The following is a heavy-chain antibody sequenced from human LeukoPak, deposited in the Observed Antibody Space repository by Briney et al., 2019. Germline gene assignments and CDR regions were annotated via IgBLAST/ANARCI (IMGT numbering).Heavy chain of an antibody. J-gene: IGHJ5*02. D-gene: IGHD2-2*01. CDR1: GYTFTGYY. V-gene: IGHV1-2*02. CDR2: TNPNSGGT. CDR3: ARDGCSSTSCYSGYNWFDP. Sequence: GASVKVSCKASGYTFTGYYMHWVRQAPGQGLDCMGWTNPNSGGTNYAQKFQGRVTMTRDTSISTAYMELSRLRSDDTAVYHCARDGCSSTSCYSGYNWFDPWGQGTLVTVSS.